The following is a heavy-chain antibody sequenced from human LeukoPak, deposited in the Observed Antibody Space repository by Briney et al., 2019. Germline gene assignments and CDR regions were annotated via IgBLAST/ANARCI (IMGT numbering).Heavy chain of an antibody. J-gene: IGHJ4*02. D-gene: IGHD2-15*01. CDR1: GGSISSGGHY. CDR2: IYYSGST. CDR3: ARAYCSGGSCYMDY. V-gene: IGHV4-31*03. Sequence: SQTLSLTCTVSGGSISSGGHYWSWIRQHPGKGLEWIGYIYYSGSTYYNPSLKSRVTISVDTSKNQFSLKLSSVTAADTAVYYCARAYCSGGSCYMDYWGQGTLVTVSS.